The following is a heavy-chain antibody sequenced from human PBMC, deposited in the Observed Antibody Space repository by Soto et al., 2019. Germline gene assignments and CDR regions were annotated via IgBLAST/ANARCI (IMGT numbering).Heavy chain of an antibody. V-gene: IGHV3-30*02. J-gene: IGHJ3*02. CDR1: GFTFSTYG. CDR2: IWNHGRED. CDR3: AKITGYSSSWHGVTAILAFDI. Sequence: PGGSLRLSCAASGFTFSTYGMHWVRQAPGKGLEWVALIWNHGREDSYADSVKGRFTISRDNSKNTLYLQMNSLRAEDTAVYYCAKITGYSSSWHGVTAILAFDIWGQGTMVTVSS. D-gene: IGHD6-13*01.